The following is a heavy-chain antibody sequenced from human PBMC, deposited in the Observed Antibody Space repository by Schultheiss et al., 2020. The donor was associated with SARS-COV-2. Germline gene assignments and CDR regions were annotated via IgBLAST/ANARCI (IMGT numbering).Heavy chain of an antibody. V-gene: IGHV3-7*03. J-gene: IGHJ6*02. CDR3: ARDRHDYYDSSGYYGMDV. CDR2: IKQDGSEK. D-gene: IGHD3-22*01. CDR1: GFTFSSYW. Sequence: GGSLRLSCAASGFTFSSYWMSWVRQAPGKGLEWVANIKQDGSEKYYVDSVKGRFTISRDNSKNTLYLQMNSLRAEDTAVYYCARDRHDYYDSSGYYGMDVWGQGTTVTVSS.